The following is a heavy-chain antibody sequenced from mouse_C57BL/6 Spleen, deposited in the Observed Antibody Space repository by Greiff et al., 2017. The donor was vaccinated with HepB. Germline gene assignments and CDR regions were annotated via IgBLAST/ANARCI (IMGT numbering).Heavy chain of an antibody. CDR1: GFTFSDFY. CDR3: ARDAPYSNYGAMDY. J-gene: IGHJ4*01. D-gene: IGHD2-5*01. CDR2: SRNKANVYTT. Sequence: EVMLVESGGGLVQSGRSLRLSCATSGFTFSDFYMEWVRQAPGKGLEWIAASRNKANVYTTEYSASVKGRFIVSRDTSQSILYLQMNALRAEDTAIYYCARDAPYSNYGAMDYWGQGTSVTVSS. V-gene: IGHV7-1*01.